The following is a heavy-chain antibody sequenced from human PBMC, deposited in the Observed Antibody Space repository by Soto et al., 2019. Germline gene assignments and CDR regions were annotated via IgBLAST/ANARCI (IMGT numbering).Heavy chain of an antibody. J-gene: IGHJ6*02. Sequence: SVKVSCKASGGTFSSYAISWVRQAPGQGPEWMGGIIPIFGTANYAQKFQGRVTITADESTSTAYMELSSLRSEDTAVYYCARDFRYSCSSTSCPRSYYGMDVWGQGTTVTVSS. CDR3: ARDFRYSCSSTSCPRSYYGMDV. CDR1: GGTFSSYA. V-gene: IGHV1-69*13. CDR2: IIPIFGTA. D-gene: IGHD2-2*01.